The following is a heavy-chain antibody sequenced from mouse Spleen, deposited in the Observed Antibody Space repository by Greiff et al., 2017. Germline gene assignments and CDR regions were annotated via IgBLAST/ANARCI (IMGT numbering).Heavy chain of an antibody. Sequence: EVQRVESGGGLVKPGGSLKLSCAASGFTFSSYAMSWVRQTPEKRLEWVATISSGGSYTYYPDSVKGRFTISRDNAKNTLYLQMSSLRSEDTAMYYCARHEGGFDYWGQGTTLTVSS. V-gene: IGHV5-9-3*01. J-gene: IGHJ2*01. D-gene: IGHD1-1*02. CDR1: GFTFSSYA. CDR2: ISSGGSYT. CDR3: ARHEGGFDY.